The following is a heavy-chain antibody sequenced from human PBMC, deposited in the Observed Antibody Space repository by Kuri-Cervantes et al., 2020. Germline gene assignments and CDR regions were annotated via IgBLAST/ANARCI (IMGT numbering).Heavy chain of an antibody. D-gene: IGHD3-10*01. V-gene: IGHV3-48*02. J-gene: IGHJ4*02. Sequence: SCAASGFTFSSYSMNWVRQAPGKGLEWVSYISSSSSTIYYADSVKGRFTISRDNAKNSLYLQMNSLRDEDTAVYYCARDITMVRGVYRWGGDFDYWGQGTLVTVSS. CDR1: GFTFSSYS. CDR3: ARDITMVRGVYRWGGDFDY. CDR2: ISSSSSTI.